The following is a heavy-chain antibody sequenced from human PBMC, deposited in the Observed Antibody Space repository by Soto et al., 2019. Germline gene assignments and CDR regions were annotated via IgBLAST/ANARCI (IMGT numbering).Heavy chain of an antibody. CDR1: GGSISSSSYY. CDR2: IYYSGST. J-gene: IGHJ6*02. CDR3: ASYSIDYYYYGMDV. V-gene: IGHV4-39*01. D-gene: IGHD4-4*01. Sequence: SETLSLTCTVSGGSISSSSYYWGWIRQPPGKGLEWIGSIYYSGSTFYNPSLKSRVTISVDTSKNQFSLKLSSVTAADTAVYYCASYSIDYYYYGMDVWGQGTTVT.